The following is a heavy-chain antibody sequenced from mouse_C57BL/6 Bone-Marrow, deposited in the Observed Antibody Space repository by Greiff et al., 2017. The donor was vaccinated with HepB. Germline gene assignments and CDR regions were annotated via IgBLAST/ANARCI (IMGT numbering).Heavy chain of an antibody. CDR2: INYDGSST. Sequence: EVMLVESEGGLVQPGRSMKLSCTASGFTFSDYYMAWVRQVPEKGLEWVANINYDGSSTYYLDSLKSRFIISRDNAKNILYLQMSSLKSEDTATYYCARAVYYGSSYGFAYWGQGTLVTVSA. CDR1: GFTFSDYY. CDR3: ARAVYYGSSYGFAY. D-gene: IGHD1-1*01. J-gene: IGHJ3*01. V-gene: IGHV5-16*01.